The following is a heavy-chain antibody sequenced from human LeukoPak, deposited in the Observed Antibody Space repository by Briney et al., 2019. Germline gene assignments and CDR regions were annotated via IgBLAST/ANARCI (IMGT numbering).Heavy chain of an antibody. CDR2: IYTSGSP. V-gene: IGHV4-4*07. J-gene: IGHJ6*03. D-gene: IGHD4-23*01. CDR3: ARVLYGGNNYYYYMDV. Sequence: SETLSLTCTVSSGSISSYDWSWIRQPAGKGLEWIGRIYTSGSPNYNPSLKSRVTMSVDTSKNQFSLKLSSVTAADTAVYYCARVLYGGNNYYYYMDVWGKGTTVTVSS. CDR1: SGSISSYD.